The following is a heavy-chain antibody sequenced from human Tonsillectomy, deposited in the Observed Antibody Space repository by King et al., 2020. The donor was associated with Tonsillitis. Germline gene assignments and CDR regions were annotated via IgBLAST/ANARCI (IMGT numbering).Heavy chain of an antibody. CDR3: AVGFNFHFYNMDV. J-gene: IGHJ6*03. CDR1: GGSLSGYY. CDR2: FHHGGSA. Sequence: QVQLQQWGAGLLKPSETLSLTCGGSLSGYYWSWVRQSPGQGLEWIGDFHHGGSANYNPSLKSRVAISVVTYKNQFSLQLSSVTAADTAVYYCAVGFNFHFYNMDVWGRGTTVTVSS. V-gene: IGHV4-34*01.